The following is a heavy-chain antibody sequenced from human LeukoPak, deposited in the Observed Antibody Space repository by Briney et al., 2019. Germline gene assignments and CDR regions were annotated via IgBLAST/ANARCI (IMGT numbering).Heavy chain of an antibody. CDR2: ISYDGSNK. CDR3: ARAEAAPFAFDY. Sequence: GGSLRLSCAASGFTFSSYAMHWVRQAPGKGLEWVAVISYDGSNKYYADSVKGRFTISRDNSKNTLYLQMNGLRAEDTAVYYCARAEAAPFAFDYWGQGTLVTVSS. V-gene: IGHV3-30-3*01. CDR1: GFTFSSYA. J-gene: IGHJ4*02. D-gene: IGHD6-6*01.